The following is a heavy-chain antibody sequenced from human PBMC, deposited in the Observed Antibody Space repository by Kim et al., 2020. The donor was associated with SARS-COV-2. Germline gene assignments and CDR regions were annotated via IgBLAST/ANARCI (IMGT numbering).Heavy chain of an antibody. CDR1: GFTFSSYG. J-gene: IGHJ6*02. CDR2: IWYDGSNK. V-gene: IGHV3-33*01. D-gene: IGHD6-13*01. CDR3: ARELRDGIASATGYYYGMDV. Sequence: GGSLRLSCAASGFTFSSYGMHWVRQAPGKGLEWVAVIWYDGSNKYYADSVKGRFTISRDNSKNTLYLQMNSLRAEETAVYYCARELRDGIASATGYYYGMDVWGQGTTVTVSS.